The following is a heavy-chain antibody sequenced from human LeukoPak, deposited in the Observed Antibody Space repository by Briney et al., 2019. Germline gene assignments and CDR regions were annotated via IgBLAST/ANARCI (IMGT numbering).Heavy chain of an antibody. V-gene: IGHV5-51*01. CDR3: ARRMGSYSSSIWFDP. CDR2: IYPGDSDT. J-gene: IGHJ5*02. CDR1: GYSFTSYW. Sequence: GESLKISCKGSGYSFTSYWIGWVRQMPGRGLEWMGIIYPGDSDTGYSPSFQGQVTISADKSISTAYLQWSSLKASDTAMYYCARRMGSYSSSIWFDPWGQGTLVTVSS. D-gene: IGHD6-6*01.